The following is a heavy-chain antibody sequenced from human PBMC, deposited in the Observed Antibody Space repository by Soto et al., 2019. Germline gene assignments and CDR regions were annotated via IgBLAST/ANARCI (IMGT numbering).Heavy chain of an antibody. J-gene: IGHJ3*02. D-gene: IGHD3-3*01. CDR2: INAGNGNT. Sequence: ASVKVSCKASGYTFTSYAMHWVRQAPGQRLEWMGWINAGNGNTKYSQKFQGRVTITRDTSASTAYMELSSLRSEDTAVYYCARDHKGRTLRFLEWCAFDIWGQGTMVTVSS. V-gene: IGHV1-3*01. CDR1: GYTFTSYA. CDR3: ARDHKGRTLRFLEWCAFDI.